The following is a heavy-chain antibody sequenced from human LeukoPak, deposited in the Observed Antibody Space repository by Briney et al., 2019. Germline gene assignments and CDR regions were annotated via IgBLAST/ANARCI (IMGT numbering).Heavy chain of an antibody. CDR2: IDDSGNT. V-gene: IGHV4-59*01. CDR3: ARHDVVPVIRRGFDF. Sequence: SETLSLTCLVSGGSMKRSYWTWIRQAPGKGLEWIGNIDDSGNTNYSPSLKSRVTISLDTSKNQFSLRVTSVTAADTAVYYCARHDVVPVIRRGFDFWGQGILVTVSS. D-gene: IGHD2-21*02. CDR1: GGSMKRSY. J-gene: IGHJ4*02.